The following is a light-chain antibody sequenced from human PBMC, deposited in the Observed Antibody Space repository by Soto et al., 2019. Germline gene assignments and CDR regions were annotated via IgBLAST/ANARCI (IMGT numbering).Light chain of an antibody. CDR1: QSVSSN. CDR3: QQYNNWPPRDT. J-gene: IGKJ2*01. V-gene: IGKV3-15*01. Sequence: EIVMTQSPATLSVSPGDRATLSCRASQSVSSNLAWYQQKPGQAPRLLIYGASTRATGIPARFSGSGSGTEFTLTISSLQSEDFAVYYCQQYNNWPPRDTCGQGTKLEIK. CDR2: GAS.